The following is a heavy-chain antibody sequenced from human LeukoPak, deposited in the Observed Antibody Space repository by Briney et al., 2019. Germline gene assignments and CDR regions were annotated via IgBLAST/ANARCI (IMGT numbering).Heavy chain of an antibody. CDR3: ARDDFRSRSCLTF. CDR1: GFTFSNYW. CDR2: INTDGSSA. Sequence: GGSLRLSCAASGFTFSNYWMHWVRQAPGKGLVWVSRINTDGSSANYADSVKGRFTISRKNTLYLQMNSLRAEDTAVYYCARDDFRSRSCLTFWGQGTLVTGSS. V-gene: IGHV3-74*01. D-gene: IGHD3-3*01. J-gene: IGHJ4*02.